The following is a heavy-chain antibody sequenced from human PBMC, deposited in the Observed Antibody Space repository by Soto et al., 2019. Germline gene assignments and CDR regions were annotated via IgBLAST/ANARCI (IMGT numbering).Heavy chain of an antibody. CDR2: IIPIFGTA. V-gene: IGHV1-69*13. CDR3: ARDLGVAGTGY. D-gene: IGHD6-19*01. CDR1: GDTFRKSV. Sequence: GASVKVSCTASGDTFRKSVLSWVRQAPGQGLEWMGGIIPIFGTANYAQKFQGRVTITADESTSTAYMELSSLRSEDTAVYYCARDLGVAGTGYWGQGTLVTVSS. J-gene: IGHJ4*02.